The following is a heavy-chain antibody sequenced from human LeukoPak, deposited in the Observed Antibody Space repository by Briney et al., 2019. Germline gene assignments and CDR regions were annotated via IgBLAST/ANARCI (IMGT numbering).Heavy chain of an antibody. CDR2: IYYSGST. J-gene: IGHJ3*02. CDR1: GSSISSGGYY. V-gene: IGHV4-31*03. Sequence: SQTLSLTCTVSGSSISSGGYYWSWIRQHPGKGLEWIGYIYYSGSTYYNPSLKSRVTISVDTSKNQFSLKLSSVTAADTAVYYCAREMRVTAVAFDIWGQGTMVTVSS. CDR3: AREMRVTAVAFDI. D-gene: IGHD2-21*02.